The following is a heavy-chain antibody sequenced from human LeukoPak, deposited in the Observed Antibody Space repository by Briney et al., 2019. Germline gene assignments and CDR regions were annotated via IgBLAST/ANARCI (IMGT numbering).Heavy chain of an antibody. V-gene: IGHV3-23*01. CDR2: LSGST. CDR3: AKGETSGWSLYYFDY. Sequence: GGSLRLSCAASGFTFSSYAMNWVRQAPGEGLGWVSTLSGSTYYADSVKGRFTISRDNSKNTLYLQMNSLRVEDTAVYYCAKGETSGWSLYYFDYWGQGTLVTVSS. CDR1: GFTFSSYA. D-gene: IGHD6-19*01. J-gene: IGHJ4*02.